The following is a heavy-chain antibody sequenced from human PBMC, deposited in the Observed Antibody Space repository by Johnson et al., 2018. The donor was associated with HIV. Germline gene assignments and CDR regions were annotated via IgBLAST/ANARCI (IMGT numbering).Heavy chain of an antibody. D-gene: IGHD1-26*01. CDR3: AKDQLVGATYAAFDI. J-gene: IGHJ3*02. Sequence: VQLVESGGGLVKPGGSLRLSCAASGFTFSNAWMSWVRQAPGQGLEWVSGISGSGGSTYYSDSVKGRFPISRDNSKNTLYLQMNSLRPEDTAVYYCAKDQLVGATYAAFDIWGQGTMVTVSS. CDR1: GFTFSNAW. V-gene: IGHV3-23*04. CDR2: ISGSGGST.